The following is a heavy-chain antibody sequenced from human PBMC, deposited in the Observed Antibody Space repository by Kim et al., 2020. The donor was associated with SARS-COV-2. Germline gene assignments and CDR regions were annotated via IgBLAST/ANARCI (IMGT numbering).Heavy chain of an antibody. CDR3: AREGRDGYSLFDYYYYGMDV. J-gene: IGHJ6*02. CDR2: ISYDGSNK. V-gene: IGHV3-30*04. D-gene: IGHD5-18*01. Sequence: GGSLRLSCAASGFTFSSYAMHWVRQAPGKGLEWVAVISYDGSNKYYADSVKGRFTISRDNSKNTLYLQMNSLRAEDTAVYYCAREGRDGYSLFDYYYYGMDVWGQGTTVTVSS. CDR1: GFTFSSYA.